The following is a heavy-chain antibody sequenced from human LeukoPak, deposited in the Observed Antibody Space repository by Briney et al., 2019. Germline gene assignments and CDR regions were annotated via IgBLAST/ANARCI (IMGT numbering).Heavy chain of an antibody. CDR1: GYTFTSYG. CDR3: ARDRNIRDVWFADLDY. J-gene: IGHJ4*02. Sequence: ASVKVSCKASGYTFTSYGISWVRHAPGQGLERMGWISAYNGNTTYAQKFQGRVNMTTDTSTSTAYMEMRSLRSDDTAVYYCARDRNIRDVWFADLDYWGQGTLVTVSS. V-gene: IGHV1-18*01. D-gene: IGHD3-10*01. CDR2: ISAYNGNT.